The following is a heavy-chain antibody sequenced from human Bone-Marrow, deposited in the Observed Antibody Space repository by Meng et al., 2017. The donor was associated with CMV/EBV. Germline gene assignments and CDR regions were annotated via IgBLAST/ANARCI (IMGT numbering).Heavy chain of an antibody. V-gene: IGHV3-21*06. CDR3: ARDKLTFGYETLAASYFDS. CDR1: RFPLKRFT. D-gene: IGHD3-16*01. Sequence: GGSLRLSCAGSRFPLKRFTMNWVRQAPGKGLEWVSSVRSDSDYTSYAGSVKGRFTISRDDAKNSVYLQMNSLRAEDTAIYYCARDKLTFGYETLAASYFDSWGQGTLVTVSS. J-gene: IGHJ4*02. CDR2: VRSDSDYT.